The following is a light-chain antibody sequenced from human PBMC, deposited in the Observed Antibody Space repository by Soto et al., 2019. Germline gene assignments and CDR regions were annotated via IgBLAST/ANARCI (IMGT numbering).Light chain of an antibody. J-gene: IGKJ4*01. CDR3: QQYGSPLT. Sequence: EIGMSHSPATLSVSPGERATLSCRASQSVSSDLACYHQKPGQAPRLLIYGASTRATGIPDRFSGSGSGTDFTLTISRLEPEDFAVYYCQQYGSPLTFGGGTKVDIK. CDR2: GAS. CDR1: QSVSSD. V-gene: IGKV3-20*01.